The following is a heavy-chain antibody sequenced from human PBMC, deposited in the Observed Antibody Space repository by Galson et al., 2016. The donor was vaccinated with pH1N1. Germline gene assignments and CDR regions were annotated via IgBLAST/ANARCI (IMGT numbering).Heavy chain of an antibody. Sequence: SLRLSCAASGFTFADYTVHWVRQAPGKGLEWVGVISNDGSRMYYSDSVKGRFSVSRDNSKNTLYLQMNSLSGDDTAMYYCARAAFYDVDLLDWYFDHWGQGTLVTVSS. CDR2: ISNDGSRM. D-gene: IGHD3/OR15-3a*01. V-gene: IGHV3-30*04. CDR3: ARAAFYDVDLLDWYFDH. J-gene: IGHJ4*02. CDR1: GFTFADYT.